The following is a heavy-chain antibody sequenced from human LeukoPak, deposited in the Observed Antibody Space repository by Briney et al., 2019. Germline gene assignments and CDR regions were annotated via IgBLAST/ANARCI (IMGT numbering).Heavy chain of an antibody. Sequence: ASVKVSCKASGGTFSSYAISWVRQAPGQGLEWMGRIIPILGIANYAQKFQGRVTITADKSTSTAYMELSSLRSEDTAVYYCARGTDYDILTGPRGYYGMDVWGQGTTVTVSS. V-gene: IGHV1-69*04. CDR3: ARGTDYDILTGPRGYYGMDV. CDR1: GGTFSSYA. J-gene: IGHJ6*02. CDR2: IIPILGIA. D-gene: IGHD3-9*01.